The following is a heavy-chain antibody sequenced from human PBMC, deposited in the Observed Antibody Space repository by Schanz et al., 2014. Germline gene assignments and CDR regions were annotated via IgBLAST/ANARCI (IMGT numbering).Heavy chain of an antibody. CDR2: INSDGSSA. V-gene: IGHV3-74*01. J-gene: IGHJ3*01. D-gene: IGHD3-10*01. CDR3: ARVEGSSGSASSYRALNV. CDR1: GFTFSSYW. Sequence: EVQLVESGGGFVQPGGSLRLSCAASGFTFSSYWMHWVRQAPGKGLVWISRINSDGSSASYADSVKGRFTISRDNSKNTVYLQMNTLRAEDTAIYYCARVEGSSGSASSYRALNVWGQGTTVTVSS.